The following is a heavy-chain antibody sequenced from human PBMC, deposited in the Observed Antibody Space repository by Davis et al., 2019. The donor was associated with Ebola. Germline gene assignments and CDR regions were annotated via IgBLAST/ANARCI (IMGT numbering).Heavy chain of an antibody. V-gene: IGHV1-8*03. CDR2: MNPNSGNT. CDR1: GYTFTSYD. CDR3: ARGGHSSSWFNY. Sequence: ASVQVSCKASGYTFTSYDINWVRQATGQGLEWMGWMNPNSGNTGYAQKFQGRVTITRNTSISTAYMELTSLRSEDTAVYYCARGGHSSSWFNYWGQGTLVTVSS. J-gene: IGHJ4*02. D-gene: IGHD6-13*01.